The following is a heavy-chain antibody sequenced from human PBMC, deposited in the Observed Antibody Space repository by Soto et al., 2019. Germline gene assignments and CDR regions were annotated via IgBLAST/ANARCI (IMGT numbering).Heavy chain of an antibody. D-gene: IGHD5-12*01. V-gene: IGHV3-66*01. CDR3: ARVRYSGYDYYYYYYMDV. Sequence: GSLRLSCAASGFTVSSNYMSWVRQAPGKGLEWVSVIYSGGSTYYADSVKGRFTISRDNSKNTLYLQMNSLRAEDTAVYYCARVRYSGYDYYYYYYMDVWGKGTTVTVSS. CDR2: IYSGGST. CDR1: GFTVSSNY. J-gene: IGHJ6*03.